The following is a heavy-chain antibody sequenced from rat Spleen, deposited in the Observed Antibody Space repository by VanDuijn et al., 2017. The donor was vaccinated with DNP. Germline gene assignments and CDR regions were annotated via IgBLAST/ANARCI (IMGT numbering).Heavy chain of an antibody. D-gene: IGHD5-1*01. Sequence: EVQLVESGGGVVQPGRSLKLSCAASGFTFSYYGMAWVRQAPKKGLEWVTSISSSAGSTSYRDSVKGRFTISRDDAKNTLYLQMNSLISEDTATYYCARDRTGTWFAYWGQGTLVTVSS. J-gene: IGHJ3*01. CDR3: ARDRTGTWFAY. CDR2: ISSSAGST. V-gene: IGHV5S13*01. CDR1: GFTFSYYG.